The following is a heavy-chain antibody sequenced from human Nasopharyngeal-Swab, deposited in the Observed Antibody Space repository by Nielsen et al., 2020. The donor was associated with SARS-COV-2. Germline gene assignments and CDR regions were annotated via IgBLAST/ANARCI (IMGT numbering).Heavy chain of an antibody. V-gene: IGHV4-59*12. CDR2: IYYSGST. CDR3: ARAKDNPRYYYGSGGAFDI. Sequence: SETLSLTCTVSGGSISTYYWNWIRQPPGKGLEWIGYIYYSGSTYYNPSLKSRVTISVDTSKNQFSLKLSSVTAADTAVYYCARAKDNPRYYYGSGGAFDIWGQGTMVTVSS. CDR1: GGSISTYY. J-gene: IGHJ3*02. D-gene: IGHD3-10*01.